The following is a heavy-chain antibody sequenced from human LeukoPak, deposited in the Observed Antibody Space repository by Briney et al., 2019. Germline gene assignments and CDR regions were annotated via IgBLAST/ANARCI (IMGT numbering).Heavy chain of an antibody. D-gene: IGHD3-3*01. Sequence: ASVKVSCKASGYTFTGYYMHWVRQAPGQGLEWMGWINPNSGGTNYAQKFQGRVTMTRDTSISTAYMELSRLRSDDTAVYYCARAAKFRGGYSSRYYYYYYMDVWGKGTTVTVSS. J-gene: IGHJ6*03. V-gene: IGHV1-2*02. CDR1: GYTFTGYY. CDR2: INPNSGGT. CDR3: ARAAKFRGGYSSRYYYYYYMDV.